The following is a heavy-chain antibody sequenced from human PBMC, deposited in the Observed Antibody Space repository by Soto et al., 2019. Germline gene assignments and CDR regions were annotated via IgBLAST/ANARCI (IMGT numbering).Heavy chain of an antibody. CDR3: VTEGAVVRLFDF. CDR2: VKSKTDGGTT. D-gene: IGHD6-19*01. CDR1: GFIFTGAW. Sequence: GGSLRLSCAASGFIFTGAWMGWVRQAPGKGLEWVGRVKSKTDGGTTDYAAPVKGRFTISRDDSKNTLYLQMNSLKSEDAALYYCVTEGAVVRLFDFWGQGTLVTVSS. V-gene: IGHV3-15*01. J-gene: IGHJ4*02.